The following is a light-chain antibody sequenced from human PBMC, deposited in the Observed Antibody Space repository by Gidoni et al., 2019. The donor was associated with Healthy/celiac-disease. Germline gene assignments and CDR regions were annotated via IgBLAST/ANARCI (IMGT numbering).Light chain of an antibody. CDR3: QQYNNWPPAYT. CDR2: GAS. Sequence: EIVTTQSPATLAVSPGERATLSCRASQSVSSNLAWYQQKPGHAPRLLIYGASTRATGIPARFSGSGSGTEFTLNISSLQSEDFAVYYCQQYNNWPPAYTFGQGTKLEIK. J-gene: IGKJ2*01. CDR1: QSVSSN. V-gene: IGKV3-15*01.